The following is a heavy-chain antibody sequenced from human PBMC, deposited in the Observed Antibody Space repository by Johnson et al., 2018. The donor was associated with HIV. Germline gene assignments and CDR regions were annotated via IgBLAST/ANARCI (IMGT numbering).Heavy chain of an antibody. CDR1: GFTFSSYT. J-gene: IGHJ3*02. Sequence: QVQLVESGGGVVQPGRSLRLSCAASGFTFSSYTMHWVRQAPGTGLEWVALVSYDGSNKYYADSVKGRFTISRDNSKNTLYLQMNSLRAEDTAVYYCAKDGGSYGGAFDIWGQGRVVTVSS. V-gene: IGHV3-30*18. D-gene: IGHD1-26*01. CDR2: VSYDGSNK. CDR3: AKDGGSYGGAFDI.